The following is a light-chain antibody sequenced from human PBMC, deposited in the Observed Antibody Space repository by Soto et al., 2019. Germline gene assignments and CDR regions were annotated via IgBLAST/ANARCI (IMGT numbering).Light chain of an antibody. CDR2: WAS. CDR1: QTILHSTKNKDL. J-gene: IGKJ1*01. CDR3: QQYFTIPWT. Sequence: DIVMTQSPDSLAVSLGERATINCKSSQTILHSTKNKDLLAWYQYKAGQPPKLLIYWASTRESGVPDRFSGSGSGTDFTLTISSLQAEDVAVYYCQQYFTIPWTFGPGTKVEIK. V-gene: IGKV4-1*01.